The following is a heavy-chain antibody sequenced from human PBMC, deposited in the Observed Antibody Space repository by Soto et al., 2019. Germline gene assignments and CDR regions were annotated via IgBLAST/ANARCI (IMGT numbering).Heavy chain of an antibody. CDR1: GGSISSADYY. J-gene: IGHJ4*02. D-gene: IGHD2-8*01. CDR3: ARRYCNYDVCYLFAH. CDR2: MYYSGIT. V-gene: IGHV4-31*03. Sequence: QVQLQESGPGLVKPSQTLSLTCTVSGGSISSADYYWTWIRQRPGKGLEWIGYMYYSGITSYNPSRRSRVAMSVDTSKNHFSLKLSSVTAADTAVYYCARRYCNYDVCYLFAHWGQGSLVTVSS.